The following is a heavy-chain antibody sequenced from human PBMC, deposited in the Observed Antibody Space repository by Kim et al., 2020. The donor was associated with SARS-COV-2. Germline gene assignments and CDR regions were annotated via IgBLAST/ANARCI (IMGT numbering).Heavy chain of an antibody. CDR2: IYYSGST. V-gene: IGHV4-31*03. D-gene: IGHD6-13*01. CDR1: GGSISSGGYY. CDR3: ARGSSSWYALKGPPNY. Sequence: SETLSLTCTVSGGSISSGGYYWSWIRQHPGKGLEWIGYIYYSGSTYYNPSLKSRVTISVDTSKNQFSLKLSSVTAADTAVYYCARGSSSWYALKGPPNYWGQGTLVTVSS. J-gene: IGHJ4*02.